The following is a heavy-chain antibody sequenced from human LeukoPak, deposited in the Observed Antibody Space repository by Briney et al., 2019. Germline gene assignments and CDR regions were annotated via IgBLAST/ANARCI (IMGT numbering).Heavy chain of an antibody. CDR2: IRYDGSNK. D-gene: IGHD1-1*01. CDR3: AKDRVTNWNDKSSDI. Sequence: GGSLRPSCAASGFTFSSYGMHWVRQAPGKGLEWVAFIRYDGSNKYYADSVKGRFTISRDNSKNTLYLQMNSLRAEDTAVYYCAKDRVTNWNDKSSDIWGQGTMVTVSS. J-gene: IGHJ3*02. V-gene: IGHV3-30*02. CDR1: GFTFSSYG.